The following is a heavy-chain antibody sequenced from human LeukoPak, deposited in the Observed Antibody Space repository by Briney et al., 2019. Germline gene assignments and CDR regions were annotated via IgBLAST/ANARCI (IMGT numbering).Heavy chain of an antibody. J-gene: IGHJ6*02. CDR2: ISSSSSTM. D-gene: IGHD2-15*01. CDR3: AKVDYCSGGSCHSGGYGMDV. V-gene: IGHV3-48*04. CDR1: GFSLSYYS. Sequence: GGSLRLSCAASGFSLSYYSMNWVRQAPGKGLEWVSYISSSSSTMYYADSVKGRFTISRDNAKNSMYLPMNSLRVEDTAVYYCAKVDYCSGGSCHSGGYGMDVWGQGTTVTVSS.